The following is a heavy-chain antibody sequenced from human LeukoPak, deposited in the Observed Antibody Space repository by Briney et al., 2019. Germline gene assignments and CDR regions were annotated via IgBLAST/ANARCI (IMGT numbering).Heavy chain of an antibody. CDR2: IYHSGST. Sequence: SETLSLTCAVSSGSISSGYYWGWIRQPPGKGLEWIGSIYHSGSTYYNPSLKSRVTISVDTSKNQFSLKLSSVTAADTAVYYCARGIGATLGYWGQGTLVTVSS. CDR1: SGSISSGYY. D-gene: IGHD5-12*01. J-gene: IGHJ4*02. CDR3: ARGIGATLGY. V-gene: IGHV4-38-2*01.